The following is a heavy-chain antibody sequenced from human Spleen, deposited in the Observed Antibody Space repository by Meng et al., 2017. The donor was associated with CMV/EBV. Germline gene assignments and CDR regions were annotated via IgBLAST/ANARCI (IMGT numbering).Heavy chain of an antibody. D-gene: IGHD4-11*01. CDR2: INPNSGGT. J-gene: IGHJ6*02. Sequence: ASVKVSCKASGYIFTGYYMHWVRQAPGQGLEWMGWINPNSGGTNYAQKFQGRVTMTRDTSISTAYMELSRLRSDDTAVYYCARGPMTTGLNYYYYGMDVWGQGTTVTVSS. CDR3: ARGPMTTGLNYYYYGMDV. V-gene: IGHV1-2*02. CDR1: GYIFTGYY.